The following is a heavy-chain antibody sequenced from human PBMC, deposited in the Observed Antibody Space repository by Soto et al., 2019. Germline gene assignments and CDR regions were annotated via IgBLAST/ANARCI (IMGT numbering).Heavy chain of an antibody. CDR2: VSGTGGST. CDR3: AKNQGKWTYPTDD. CDR1: GFTFSSHA. Sequence: EVQLLESGGGLVQPGGSLRLSCAASGFTFSSHAMSWVRQPPGKGLEWVSTVSGTGGSTFYADSVKGRFTISRDNSKNTLYLKMNSLRAEDTAVYYCAKNQGKWTYPTDDWVKGALVTVSS. J-gene: IGHJ4*02. V-gene: IGHV3-23*01. D-gene: IGHD5-12*01.